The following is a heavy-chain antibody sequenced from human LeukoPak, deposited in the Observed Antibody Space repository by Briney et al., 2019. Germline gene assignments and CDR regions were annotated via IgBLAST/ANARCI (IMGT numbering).Heavy chain of an antibody. D-gene: IGHD4/OR15-4a*01. CDR1: GFTLSNYA. Sequence: PGGSLRLSCAASGFTLSNYAMSWVRQAPGKGLEWVSAVSGSGGSTHYADSVKGRFTISRDNSKNTLYLQMNSLRVEDTAIYYCAKLKTMVDYYFDYWGLGTLVTVSS. J-gene: IGHJ4*02. V-gene: IGHV3-23*01. CDR2: VSGSGGST. CDR3: AKLKTMVDYYFDY.